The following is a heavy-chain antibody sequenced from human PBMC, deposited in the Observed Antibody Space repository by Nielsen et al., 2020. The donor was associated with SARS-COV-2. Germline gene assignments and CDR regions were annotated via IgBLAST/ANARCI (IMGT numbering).Heavy chain of an antibody. CDR3: ARDDYDSSGYYLRAFDI. V-gene: IGHV4-38-2*02. D-gene: IGHD3-22*01. J-gene: IGHJ3*02. CDR1: GYSISSGYY. Sequence: SETLSLTCTVSGYSISSGYYWGWIQQPPGKGLEWIGSIYHSGSTYYNPSLKSRVTISVDTSKNQFSLKLSSVTAADTAVYYCARDDYDSSGYYLRAFDIWGQGTMVTVSS. CDR2: IYHSGST.